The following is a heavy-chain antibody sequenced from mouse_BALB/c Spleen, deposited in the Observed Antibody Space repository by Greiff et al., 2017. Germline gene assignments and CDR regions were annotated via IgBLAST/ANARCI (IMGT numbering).Heavy chain of an antibody. D-gene: IGHD1-2*01. CDR2: INPSNGRT. CDR1: GYTFTSYW. Sequence: QVQLKQPGAELVKPGASVKLSCKASGYTFTSYWMHWVKQRPGQGLEWIGEINPSNGRTNYNEKFKSKATLTVDKSSSTAYMQLSSLTSEDSAVYYCAKLLRLRSAMDYWGQGTSVTVSS. V-gene: IGHV1S81*02. CDR3: AKLLRLRSAMDY. J-gene: IGHJ4*01.